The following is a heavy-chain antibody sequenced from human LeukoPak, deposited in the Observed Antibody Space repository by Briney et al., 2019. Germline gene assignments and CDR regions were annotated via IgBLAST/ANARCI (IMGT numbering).Heavy chain of an antibody. J-gene: IGHJ4*02. CDR3: ARVPTYHYYGSGSYYYFDY. V-gene: IGHV1-2*06. CDR1: GYTFTGYY. D-gene: IGHD3-10*01. CDR2: INPNSGGT. Sequence: ASVKVSCKASGYTFTGYYMYWVRQAPGQGLEWMGQINPNSGGTNYAQKFQGRVTMTRDTSISTAYMELSRLRSDDTAVYYCARVPTYHYYGSGSYYYFDYWGQGTLVTVSS.